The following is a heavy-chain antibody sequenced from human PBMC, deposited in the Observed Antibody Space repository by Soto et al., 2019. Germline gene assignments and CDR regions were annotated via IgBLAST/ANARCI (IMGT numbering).Heavy chain of an antibody. J-gene: IGHJ5*01. Sequence: SETLSLTCTVSGDTSTNYYWGWIRQAPGKGLEWIGHIHNSGTSTHNPSLNGRVTISIDMSKKQFSLKLTSLTSADTAVYYCARDFYDSVGYTWFDSWSQGTLVTVS. CDR3: ARDFYDSVGYTWFDS. CDR1: GDTSTNYY. CDR2: IHNSGTS. V-gene: IGHV4-59*01. D-gene: IGHD3-22*01.